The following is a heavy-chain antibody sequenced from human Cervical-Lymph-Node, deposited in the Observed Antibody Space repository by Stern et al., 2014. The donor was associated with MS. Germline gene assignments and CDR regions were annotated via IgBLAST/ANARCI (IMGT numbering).Heavy chain of an antibody. J-gene: IGHJ4*02. CDR2: ITDGGAT. D-gene: IGHD6-19*01. CDR3: ARTTRGGFSGWYLDY. V-gene: IGHV4-34*01. CDR1: GGSFSGYY. Sequence: QMQLQQWGARLLKPSETLSLTCAVYGGSFSGYYWSWIRQTPGKGLEWIGEITDGGATNYKPSLKSRVTISADTSKNQLSLSLSSVTAADTAVYYCARTTRGGFSGWYLDYWGQGTLVTVSS.